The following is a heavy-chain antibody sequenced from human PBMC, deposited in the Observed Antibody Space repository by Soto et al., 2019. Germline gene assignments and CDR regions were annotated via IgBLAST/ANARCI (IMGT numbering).Heavy chain of an antibody. Sequence: EDQLVESGGGLVKPGGSLRLSCAASGFSFDTYNMNWVRQAPGKGLEWVSSISSGRPDIFYADSVRGRFTISRDDAKKSLFLQMNSLRADDTALYYCARVADYYDSSGYLPVVDWGQGTLVTVSS. J-gene: IGHJ4*02. CDR1: GFSFDTYN. V-gene: IGHV3-21*02. CDR3: ARVADYYDSSGYLPVVD. D-gene: IGHD3-22*01. CDR2: ISSGRPDI.